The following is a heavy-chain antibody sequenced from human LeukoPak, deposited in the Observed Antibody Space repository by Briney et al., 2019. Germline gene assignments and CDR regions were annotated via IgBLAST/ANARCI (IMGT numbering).Heavy chain of an antibody. CDR3: ARSGDY. V-gene: IGHV3-48*01. CDR1: GFTFSSSP. CDR2: ISSSSTI. J-gene: IGHJ4*02. Sequence: GGSLRLSCAASGFTFSSSPMNWVRQAPGKGLEWVSYISSSSTIYYADSVKGRFTISRDNAKNSLYLQMNSLRVEDTAVYYCARSGDYWGQGTLITVSS.